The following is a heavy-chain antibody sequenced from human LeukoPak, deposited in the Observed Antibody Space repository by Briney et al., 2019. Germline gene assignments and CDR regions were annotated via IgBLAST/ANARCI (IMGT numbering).Heavy chain of an antibody. Sequence: SETLSLTCAVYGGSFTGYYWSWIRQPPGKGLEWIGEGDHTGGTRYNPSLKSRVTISADSSKNQFSLKWYSVTAADTGLYYCAKNGQRGFSFDPWGQGTLVIVAS. CDR2: GDHTGGT. CDR3: AKNGQRGFSFDP. D-gene: IGHD2-8*01. J-gene: IGHJ5*02. V-gene: IGHV4-34*01. CDR1: GGSFTGYY.